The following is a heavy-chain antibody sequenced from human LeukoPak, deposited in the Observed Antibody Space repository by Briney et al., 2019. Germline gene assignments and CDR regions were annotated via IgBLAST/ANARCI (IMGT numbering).Heavy chain of an antibody. J-gene: IGHJ4*02. Sequence: GGSLRLSCAASGFTFSTYSMDWVRQAPGKGQEWVSSISSGSSHIYYADSVKGRFTISRDKAKNSLYLQMNSLGAEDTAVYYCARGHTVVQRLSVFDYWGQGTLVTVSS. CDR1: GFTFSTYS. CDR2: ISSGSSHI. D-gene: IGHD2-21*01. V-gene: IGHV3-21*01. CDR3: ARGHTVVQRLSVFDY.